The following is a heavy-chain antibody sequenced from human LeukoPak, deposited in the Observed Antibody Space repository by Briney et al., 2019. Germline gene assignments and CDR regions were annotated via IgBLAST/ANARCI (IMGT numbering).Heavy chain of an antibody. CDR2: ILSKSDRGTS. V-gene: IGHV3-15*01. CDR1: GLTFTKGW. D-gene: IGHD6-19*01. CDR3: VIPQFYSGSRNDY. Sequence: GGSLRLSCAASGLTFTKGWMSWVRQAPGKGLEWVGRILSKSDRGTSEYAPPVKGRFTISRDDSKNTLFLEMSSLKTDDTALYYCVIPQFYSGSRNDYWGQGILVTVCS. J-gene: IGHJ4*02.